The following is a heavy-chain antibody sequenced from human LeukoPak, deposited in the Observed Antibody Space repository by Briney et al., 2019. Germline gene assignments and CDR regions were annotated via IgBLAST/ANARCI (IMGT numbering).Heavy chain of an antibody. CDR3: AKGDYGKCY. CDR2: ITSSGNR. CDR1: GFTFSNYA. V-gene: IGHV3-23*01. Sequence: GGSLRLSCAASGFTFSNYAMAWVRQAPGKGLEWVSSITSSGNRYYADSVKGRFTISRDNSKNTVYMQMTSLRAEDTAVYYCAKGDYGKCYRGQGTLVTVSS. D-gene: IGHD4-17*01. J-gene: IGHJ4*02.